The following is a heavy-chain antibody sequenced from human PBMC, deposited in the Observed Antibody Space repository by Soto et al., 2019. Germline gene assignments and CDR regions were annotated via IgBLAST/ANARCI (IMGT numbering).Heavy chain of an antibody. CDR1: GGSISSYY. CDR2: IYYSGST. Sequence: NPSETLSLTCTVSGGSISSYYWSWIRQPPGKGLEWIGYIYYSGSTNYNPSLKSRVTISVDTSKNQFSLKLSSVTAADTAVYYCARREGYDYVWGSYRYGNDAFDIWGQGTMVTVSS. J-gene: IGHJ3*02. V-gene: IGHV4-59*01. D-gene: IGHD3-16*02. CDR3: ARREGYDYVWGSYRYGNDAFDI.